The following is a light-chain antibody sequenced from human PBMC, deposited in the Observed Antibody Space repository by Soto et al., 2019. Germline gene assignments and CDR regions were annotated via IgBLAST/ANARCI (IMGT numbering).Light chain of an antibody. CDR1: SSDVGYYNY. J-gene: IGLJ3*02. CDR3: TSYTTSSTQV. Sequence: QSVLTQPASVSGSPGQSITISCTGTSSDVGYYNYVSWYQHHPGKVPKLIIYEVSNRPSRISNRFSGSKSGNTASLTISGLQAEDEADYYCTSYTTSSTQVLGGGTKLTVL. V-gene: IGLV2-14*01. CDR2: EVS.